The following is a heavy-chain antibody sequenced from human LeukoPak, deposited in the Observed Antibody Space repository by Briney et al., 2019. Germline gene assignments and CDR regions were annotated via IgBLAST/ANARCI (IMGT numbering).Heavy chain of an antibody. CDR2: ISSDGSNK. V-gene: IGHV3-30-3*01. D-gene: IGHD1-14*01. CDR3: AREVHPEPDFDY. CDR1: GFTFSSYA. Sequence: GGSLRLSCAASGFTFSSYAIHWVRQAPGKGLEWVAVISSDGSNKYYADSVKGRFTISGDNSKNTLYLQMNSLRAEDTAVYYCAREVHPEPDFDYWGQGTLVTVSS. J-gene: IGHJ4*02.